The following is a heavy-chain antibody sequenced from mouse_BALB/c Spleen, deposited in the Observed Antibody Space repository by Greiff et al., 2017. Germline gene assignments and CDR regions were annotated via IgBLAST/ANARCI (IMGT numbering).Heavy chain of an antibody. J-gene: IGHJ4*01. CDR2: ISNLAYSI. CDR3: ARWGYYAMDY. V-gene: IGHV5-15*02. Sequence: EVKVVESGGGLVQPGGSRKLSCAASGFTFSDYGMAWVRQAPGKGPEWVAFISNLAYSIYYADTVTGRFTISRENAKNTLYLEMSSLRSEDTAMYYCARWGYYAMDYWGQGTSVTVSS. CDR1: GFTFSDYG.